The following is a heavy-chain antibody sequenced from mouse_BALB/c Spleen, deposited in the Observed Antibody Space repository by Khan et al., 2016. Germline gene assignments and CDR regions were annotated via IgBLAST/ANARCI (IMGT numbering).Heavy chain of an antibody. CDR2: ISSGGGST. Sequence: EVELVESGGGLVKPGGSLKLSCAASGFAFSSYDMSWVRQTPEKRLEWVAYISSGGGSTYYPDTVKGRFTISRDNAKNTLYLQMSSLKSEDTAMYYCARQGGFRLYYYAMDYWGQGTSVTVSS. V-gene: IGHV5-12-1*01. J-gene: IGHJ4*01. CDR3: ARQGGFRLYYYAMDY. D-gene: IGHD1-2*01. CDR1: GFAFSSYD.